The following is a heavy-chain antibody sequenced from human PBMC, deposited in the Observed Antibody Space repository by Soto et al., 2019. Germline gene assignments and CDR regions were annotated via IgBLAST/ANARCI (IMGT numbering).Heavy chain of an antibody. CDR3: ARGGGYCSGGSCSQNWFDP. Sequence: QVQLVQSGAEVKQPGSSVKVSCKASGGTFSSYAISWVRQAPGQGLEWMGGIIPIFGTANYAQKFQGRVTITADESTSTAYMELSSLRSEDTAVYYCARGGGYCSGGSCSQNWFDPWGQGTLVTVSS. CDR2: IIPIFGTA. CDR1: GGTFSSYA. J-gene: IGHJ5*02. V-gene: IGHV1-69*01. D-gene: IGHD2-15*01.